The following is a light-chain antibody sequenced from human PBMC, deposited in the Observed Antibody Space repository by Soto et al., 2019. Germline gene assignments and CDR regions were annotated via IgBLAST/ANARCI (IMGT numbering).Light chain of an antibody. CDR3: QQYGSSPPIT. CDR2: GAS. V-gene: IGKV3-20*01. CDR1: QSVSSSY. Sequence: EIVLTQSPGTLSLSPGERATLSCRASQSVSSSYLAWYQQKPGQAPRLLIYGASSRATGIPDRFSGSGSGTAFTLTISRREPEDFAVYYCQQYGSSPPITFGHGTRLEIK. J-gene: IGKJ5*01.